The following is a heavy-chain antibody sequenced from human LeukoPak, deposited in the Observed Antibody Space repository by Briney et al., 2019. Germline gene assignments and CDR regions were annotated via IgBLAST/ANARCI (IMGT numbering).Heavy chain of an antibody. D-gene: IGHD6-19*01. CDR2: INPSGGST. CDR1: GYTFTSYY. Sequence: ASVKVSCKASGYTFTSYYMHWVRQAPGQGLEWMGIINPSGGSTGYAQKFQGRVTMTRDTSTSTVYMELSSLRSEDTAVYYCARDLGIAVVGEAFDIWGQGTMVTVSS. CDR3: ARDLGIAVVGEAFDI. V-gene: IGHV1-46*01. J-gene: IGHJ3*02.